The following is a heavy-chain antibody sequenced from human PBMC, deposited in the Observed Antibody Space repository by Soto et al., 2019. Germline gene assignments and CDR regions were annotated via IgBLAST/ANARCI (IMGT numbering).Heavy chain of an antibody. J-gene: IGHJ5*02. D-gene: IGHD6-19*01. CDR1: GYSFTSYW. CDR3: ARHIAVEEINWFDP. Sequence: GESLKISCKGSGYSFTSYWIGWVRQMPGKGLEWMGIIYPGDSDTRYSPSSQGQVTISADKSIITAYLQWSSLTASDTAMYYCARHIAVEEINWFDPWGQGTPVTVSS. V-gene: IGHV5-51*01. CDR2: IYPGDSDT.